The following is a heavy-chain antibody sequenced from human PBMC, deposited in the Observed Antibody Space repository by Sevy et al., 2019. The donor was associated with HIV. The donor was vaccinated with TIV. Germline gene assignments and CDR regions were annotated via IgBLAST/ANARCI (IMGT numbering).Heavy chain of an antibody. CDR1: GGTFSSYA. Sequence: ASVKVSCKASGGTFSSYAISWVRQAPGQGLEWMGGITPIFGTANYAQKFQGRVTITTDVSTSTAYMELSSLRSEDTAEYYCARGGVRLMDYYGMDVWGQGTTVTVSS. J-gene: IGHJ6*02. V-gene: IGHV1-69*05. D-gene: IGHD2-8*01. CDR2: ITPIFGTA. CDR3: ARGGVRLMDYYGMDV.